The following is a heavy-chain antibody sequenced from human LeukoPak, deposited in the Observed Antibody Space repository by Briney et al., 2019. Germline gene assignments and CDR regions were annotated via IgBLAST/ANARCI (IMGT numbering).Heavy chain of an antibody. CDR1: GFTFSSHW. CDR3: AIVYAVPDKRNALDM. J-gene: IGHJ3*02. Sequence: GGSLVLSCAASGFTFSSHWMHWGRQAPGKGLLLGSRIHDDGATTNYADSVKGRFTISRDNAKNTLYLQMNSLRAEDTAVYYCAIVYAVPDKRNALDMWGQGTMVTVSS. V-gene: IGHV3-74*01. D-gene: IGHD6-19*01. CDR2: IHDDGATT.